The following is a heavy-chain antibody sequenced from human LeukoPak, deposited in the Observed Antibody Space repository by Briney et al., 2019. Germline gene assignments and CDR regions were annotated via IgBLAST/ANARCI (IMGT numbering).Heavy chain of an antibody. J-gene: IGHJ4*02. V-gene: IGHV3-21*01. Sequence: GGSLRLSCAASGFTFSSYIMNWVRQAPGKGLEWVASISRNSTNIHYADSVKGRFTISRDNARNSLFLQMNSLRAEDTAIYYCASDEGNYFDYWGQGTLVTVSS. CDR3: ASDEGNYFDY. CDR2: ISRNSTNI. CDR1: GFTFSSYI.